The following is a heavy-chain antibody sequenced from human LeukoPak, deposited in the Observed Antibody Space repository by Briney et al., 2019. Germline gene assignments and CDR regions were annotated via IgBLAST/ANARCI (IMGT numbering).Heavy chain of an antibody. J-gene: IGHJ4*02. CDR3: ARDLRELMGGDYYFDY. CDR2: LSASNGNT. CDR1: GYTLSNFG. D-gene: IGHD2-8*01. Sequence: ASVTVSCKASGYTLSNFGISWVRQAPGQGLEWMGWLSASNGNTNYAQKVRDRVTMTTDTSTNTAYLELTSLRSDDTAVYYCARDLRELMGGDYYFDYWAREPWSPSPQ. V-gene: IGHV1-18*01.